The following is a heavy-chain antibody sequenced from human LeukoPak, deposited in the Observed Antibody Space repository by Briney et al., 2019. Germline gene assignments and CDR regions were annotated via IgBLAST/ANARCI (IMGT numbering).Heavy chain of an antibody. V-gene: IGHV5-51*01. Sequence: GESLKISCKGSGYSFTSYWIGWVRQMPGKGLEWMGIIYPGDSDTRYSPSFQGQVTISADKSISTAYLQWSSLKASDTAMYYCARQRPVYGDYAWYFDLWGRGTLVTVSS. CDR1: GYSFTSYW. D-gene: IGHD4-17*01. J-gene: IGHJ2*01. CDR3: ARQRPVYGDYAWYFDL. CDR2: IYPGDSDT.